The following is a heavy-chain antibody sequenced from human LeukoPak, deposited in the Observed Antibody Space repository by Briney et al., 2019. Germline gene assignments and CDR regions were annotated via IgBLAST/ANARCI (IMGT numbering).Heavy chain of an antibody. V-gene: IGHV4-59*08. CDR2: LYYSGST. J-gene: IGHJ5*02. Sequence: SETLSLTCSVSGGSISSYYWSWIRQPPGKGLEWIGYLYYSGSTNYNPSLKSRVTISVDTSKNQFSLKLSSVTAADTAVYYCARRIRLGGNDYSNWWFDPWGQGTLVTVSS. CDR3: ARRIRLGGNDYSNWWFDP. CDR1: GGSISSYY. D-gene: IGHD4-11*01.